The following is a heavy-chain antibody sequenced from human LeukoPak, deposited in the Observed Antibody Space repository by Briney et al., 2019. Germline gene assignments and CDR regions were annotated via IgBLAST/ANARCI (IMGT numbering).Heavy chain of an antibody. CDR3: ARDNPLYYFDS. Sequence: GGSLTLSCAASGFTFSSYNMNWVRPAPGKGLEWVSYISSSSSVIYYADSVKGRFTISRDNAKKPLYLQMNSLRDEDTAVYYCARDNPLYYFDSWGQGTLVTVSS. CDR2: ISSSSSVI. J-gene: IGHJ4*02. V-gene: IGHV3-48*02. CDR1: GFTFSSYN.